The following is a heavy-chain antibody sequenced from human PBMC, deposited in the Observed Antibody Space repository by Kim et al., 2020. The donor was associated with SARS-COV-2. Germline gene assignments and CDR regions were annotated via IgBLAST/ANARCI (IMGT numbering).Heavy chain of an antibody. CDR1: GGSISSSSYY. J-gene: IGHJ5*02. CDR2: IYYSGST. CDR3: ARHSPIRFPSSAHWDWFDP. Sequence: SETLSLTCTVSGGSISSSSYYWGWIRQPPGKGLEWIGSIYYSGSTYYNPSLKSRVTISVDTSKNQFSLKLSSVTAADTAVYYCARHSPIRFPSSAHWDWFDPWGQGTLVTVSS. D-gene: IGHD3-3*01. V-gene: IGHV4-39*01.